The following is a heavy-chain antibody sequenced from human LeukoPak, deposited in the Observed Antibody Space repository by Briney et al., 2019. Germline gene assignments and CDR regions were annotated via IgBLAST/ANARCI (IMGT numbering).Heavy chain of an antibody. CDR1: GGSFSGYY. J-gene: IGHJ6*03. CDR2: INHSGST. V-gene: IGHV4-34*01. D-gene: IGHD2-15*01. CDR3: ARGYCSGGSCYPLKSIYYYYMDV. Sequence: SETLTLTCAVYGGSFSGYYWNWIRQPPGKGLEWMGEINHSGSTNYNPSLKSRVTISVDTCKNEFSLKVTFVTAADTAMYYCARGYCSGGSCYPLKSIYYYYMDVWGEGTTVTFSS.